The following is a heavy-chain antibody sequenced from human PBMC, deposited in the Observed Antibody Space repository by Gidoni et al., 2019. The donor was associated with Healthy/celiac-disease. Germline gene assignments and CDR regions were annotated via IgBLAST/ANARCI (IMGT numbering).Heavy chain of an antibody. J-gene: IGHJ4*02. CDR2: IRSKANSYAT. Sequence: EVQLVASGGGLVQPGGSLKLSCAASGFTFSGSAMHWVRQASGKGLEWVGRIRSKANSYATAYAASVKGRFTISRDDSKNTAYLQMNSLKTEDTAVYYCTRSIFRSSGYDYWGQGTLVTVSS. CDR1: GFTFSGSA. D-gene: IGHD6-19*01. V-gene: IGHV3-73*01. CDR3: TRSIFRSSGYDY.